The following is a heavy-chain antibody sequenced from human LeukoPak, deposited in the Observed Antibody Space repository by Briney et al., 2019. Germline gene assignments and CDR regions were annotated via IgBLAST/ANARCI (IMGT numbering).Heavy chain of an antibody. Sequence: PGGALRLSCAASGFTFSSYVMHWVRQAPAKGLDGVAVIWYDGSNKYYADSVKGRFNISRDNYKHTLDLQMNSLRAEDTALYYCARGHSYGDPFLVGDYWGQGTLVTVSS. CDR3: ARGHSYGDPFLVGDY. D-gene: IGHD5-18*01. CDR1: GFTFSSYV. J-gene: IGHJ4*02. V-gene: IGHV3-33*01. CDR2: IWYDGSNK.